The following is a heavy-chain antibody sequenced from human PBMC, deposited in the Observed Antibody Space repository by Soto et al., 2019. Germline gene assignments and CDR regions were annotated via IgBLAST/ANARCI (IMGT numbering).Heavy chain of an antibody. CDR3: AKDSTLAGWGGMDV. Sequence: EVQLVESGGGLVQPGRSLRLSCAASGFTFDDYAMHWVRQAPGKGLERVSGISWNSGRIGYADSVKCRFTISRDNAKNGMYLKMNNLRAADTALYCSAKDSTLAGWGGMDVWGQGTTVTVSS. CDR1: GFTFDDYA. CDR2: ISWNSGRI. D-gene: IGHD3-16*01. J-gene: IGHJ6*02. V-gene: IGHV3-9*01.